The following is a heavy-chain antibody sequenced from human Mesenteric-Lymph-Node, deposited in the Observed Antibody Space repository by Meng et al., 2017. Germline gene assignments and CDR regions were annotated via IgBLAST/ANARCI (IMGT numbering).Heavy chain of an antibody. V-gene: IGHV7-4-1*02. CDR3: ARDSPLDGYSLLDY. CDR1: GDTSPIYV. Sequence: GDTSPIYVINWLRPAPGQGPDWVVWSDPNTGNPTSDQGFTGRFVFSLDTSVSTAYLQINSLRADDTAVYYCARDSPLDGYSLLDYWGQGTLVTVSS. J-gene: IGHJ4*02. CDR2: SDPNTGNP. D-gene: IGHD5-24*01.